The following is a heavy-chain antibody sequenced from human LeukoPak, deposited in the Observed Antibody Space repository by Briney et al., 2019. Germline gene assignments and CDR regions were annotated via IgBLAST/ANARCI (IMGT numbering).Heavy chain of an antibody. CDR3: ATDRGWRTSGYYLYYFEY. CDR2: IKHDGSEK. Sequence: GGSLRLSCAASGFIFTNYYMSWVRQAPGKGLEWVASIKHDGSEKYYVDSVRGRFTISRDNTMNSLYLQMSSLRAEDTAVYYCATDRGWRTSGYYLYYFEYWGQGTLVTVSS. V-gene: IGHV3-7*01. D-gene: IGHD3-3*01. J-gene: IGHJ4*02. CDR1: GFIFTNYY.